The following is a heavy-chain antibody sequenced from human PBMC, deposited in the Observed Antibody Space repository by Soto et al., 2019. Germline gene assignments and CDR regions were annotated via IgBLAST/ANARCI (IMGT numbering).Heavy chain of an antibody. V-gene: IGHV4-30-4*01. D-gene: IGHD5-12*01. Sequence: PSETLSLTCTVSGGSISSGDYYWSWIRQPPGKGLEWIGYIYYSGSTYYNPSLKSRVTISVDTSKNQFSLKLSSVTAADTAVYYCARVRGDGSYYCGMGVWGQGTTVTVSS. CDR3: ARVRGDGSYYCGMGV. CDR2: IYYSGST. CDR1: GGSISSGDYY. J-gene: IGHJ6*02.